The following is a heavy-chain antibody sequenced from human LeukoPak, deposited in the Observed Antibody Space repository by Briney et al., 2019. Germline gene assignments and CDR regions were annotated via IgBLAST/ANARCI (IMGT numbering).Heavy chain of an antibody. CDR2: IDPGDSDV. D-gene: IGHD2/OR15-2a*01. CDR3: ARRTAIGPLFS. CDR1: EYRFTFYW. V-gene: IGHV5-51*01. J-gene: IGHJ5*02. Sequence: GESLKISCKGSEYRFTFYWIDWVLQMPGKGLEWMVSIDPGDSDVIYSPSFQGQVTISVDKSIHTAYLQWRSLKASDSALYYCARRTAIGPLFSWGPGTLVSVSS.